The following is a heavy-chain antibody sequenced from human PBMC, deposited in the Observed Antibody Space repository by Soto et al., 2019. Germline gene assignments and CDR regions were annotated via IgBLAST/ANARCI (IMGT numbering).Heavy chain of an antibody. CDR3: ARASYDFWSGYPPDAFDI. V-gene: IGHV3-11*01. D-gene: IGHD3-3*01. Sequence: GGSLRLSCAASGFTFSDYYMSWIRQAPGKGLEWVSYISSSGSTIYYADSVKGRFTISRDNAKNSLYLQMNSLRAEDTAVYYCARASYDFWSGYPPDAFDIWGQGTMVTVSS. CDR1: GFTFSDYY. J-gene: IGHJ3*02. CDR2: ISSSGSTI.